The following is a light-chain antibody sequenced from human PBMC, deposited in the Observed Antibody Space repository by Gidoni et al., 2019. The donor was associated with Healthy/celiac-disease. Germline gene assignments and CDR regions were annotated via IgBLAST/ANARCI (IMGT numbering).Light chain of an antibody. V-gene: IGLV3-25*03. CDR1: ALPKQY. CDR2: KDS. Sequence: SYELPQPPSVSVSPGQTARITCAGEALPKQYAYWYQQKPGQAPVLVIYKDSERPSGIPARFSGSSSGTTVTLTISGVQAEDEADYYCQSADSSGIVVFGGGTKLTVL. J-gene: IGLJ2*01. CDR3: QSADSSGIVV.